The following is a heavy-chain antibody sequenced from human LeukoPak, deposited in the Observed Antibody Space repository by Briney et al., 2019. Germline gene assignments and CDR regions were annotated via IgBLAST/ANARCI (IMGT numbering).Heavy chain of an antibody. J-gene: IGHJ4*02. CDR2: IYGDGRT. V-gene: IGHV3-53*01. Sequence: GGSLRLSCVVSGFSVSNNYIVWVRQAPGNGLERVSVIYGDGRTSHSASVRGRFTISRDNSKNIVSLQMNNLRAEDTAVYYCARGRGLGVVSPYFDYWGQGTLVTVSS. CDR1: GFSVSNNY. CDR3: ARGRGLGVVSPYFDY. D-gene: IGHD3-3*01.